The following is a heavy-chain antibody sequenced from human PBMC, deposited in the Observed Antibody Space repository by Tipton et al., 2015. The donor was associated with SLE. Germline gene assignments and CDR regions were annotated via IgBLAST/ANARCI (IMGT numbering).Heavy chain of an antibody. CDR3: ARDSRGYCSGGSCSDAFDI. CDR1: GFTVSSNY. CDR2: IYSGGST. Sequence: SLRLSCAASGFTVSSNYMSWVRQAPGKGLEWVSVIYSGGSTYYADSVKGRFTISRHNSKNTLYLQMNSLRAEDTAVYYCARDSRGYCSGGSCSDAFDIWGQGTMVPVSS. J-gene: IGHJ3*02. D-gene: IGHD2-15*01. V-gene: IGHV3-53*04.